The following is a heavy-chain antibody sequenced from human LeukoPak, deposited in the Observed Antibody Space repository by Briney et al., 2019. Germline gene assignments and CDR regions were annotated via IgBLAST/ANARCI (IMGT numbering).Heavy chain of an antibody. V-gene: IGHV4-59*08. Sequence: SETLSLTCTVSGGSISSYYWSWIRQPPGKGLEWVGYIYYSGSANYNPSLKSGVTISVDATNNRSSLQLSSGTAADPAVYYCARQKWLRQGDNWFDPWGQGTLVTVSS. J-gene: IGHJ5*02. CDR3: ARQKWLRQGDNWFDP. CDR2: IYYSGSA. CDR1: GGSISSYY. D-gene: IGHD5-12*01.